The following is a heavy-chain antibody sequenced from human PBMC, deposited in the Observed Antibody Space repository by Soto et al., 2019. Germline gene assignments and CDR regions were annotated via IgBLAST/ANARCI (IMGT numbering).Heavy chain of an antibody. J-gene: IGHJ4*02. D-gene: IGHD2-15*01. CDR2: ISAYNGNT. CDR3: ARAARGVVGAATRFDY. CDR1: GYTFTSYG. V-gene: IGHV1-18*01. Sequence: QVQLVQSGAEVKKPGASVKVSCKASGYTFTSYGISWVRQAPGQGLEWMGWISAYNGNTNYAQKLQGRVTMTTDTXTXXAYMELRSLRSDDTAVYYCARAARGVVGAATRFDYWGQGTLVTVSS.